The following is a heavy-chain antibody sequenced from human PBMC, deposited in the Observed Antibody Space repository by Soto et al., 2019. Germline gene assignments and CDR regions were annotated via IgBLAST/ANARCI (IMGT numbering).Heavy chain of an antibody. CDR3: ARSYSSSSSFDY. Sequence: SETQSLTCTVSGGSISSYYWSWIRQPAGKGLEWIGRIYTSGSTSYNPSLKSRVTMSVDTSKNQFSLKLSSVTAADTAVYYCARSYSSSSSFDYWGQGTLVTVSS. J-gene: IGHJ4*02. CDR1: GGSISSYY. D-gene: IGHD6-6*01. V-gene: IGHV4-4*07. CDR2: IYTSGST.